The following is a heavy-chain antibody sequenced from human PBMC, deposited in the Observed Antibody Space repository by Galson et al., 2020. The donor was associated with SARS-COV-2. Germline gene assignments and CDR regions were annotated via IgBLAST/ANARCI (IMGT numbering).Heavy chain of an antibody. CDR2: DYPDDSDT. CDR1: GYNFPTYW. CDR3: ARLETRGLLRRPAYFDS. V-gene: IGHV5-51*01. J-gene: IGHJ4*02. D-gene: IGHD1-26*01. Sequence: GESLKISCEASGYNFPTYWIAWVRQMPGKGLEWMGIDYPDDSDTTYSPSLNGQVAISVDKSSYTAYLQLNSLKASDTAMYYCARLETRGLLRRPAYFDSWGQGTLVTVSS.